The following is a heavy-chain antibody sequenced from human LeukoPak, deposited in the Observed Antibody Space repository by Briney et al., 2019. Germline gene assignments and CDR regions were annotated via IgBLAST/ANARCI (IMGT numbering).Heavy chain of an antibody. J-gene: IGHJ3*02. CDR2: ISSSGST. D-gene: IGHD3-10*01. V-gene: IGHV4-59*01. CDR1: GGSISCYY. CDR3: ARVRYGSGPLTGTFDI. Sequence: SETLSLTCTVSGGSISCYYWSWIRQPPGKGLEWIGYISSSGSTYYNPSLRSRVTISVDTSKNQFSLKLSSVTAADTAIYFCARVRYGSGPLTGTFDIWGKGTMVTVSS.